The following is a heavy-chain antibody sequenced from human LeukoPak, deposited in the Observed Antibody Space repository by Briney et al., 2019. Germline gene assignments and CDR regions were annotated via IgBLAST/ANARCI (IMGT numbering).Heavy chain of an antibody. CDR3: PRADRTSWFDY. CDR1: GFTFSDYY. Sequence: GGSLRLSCAASGFTFSDYYMVWIRQAPGKGLEWVSYISYSGSSTKYADFMKGRFTIARDNASNSLSLQMNSVRAEDTAFFCWPRADRTSWFDYWGQGTLVTVYS. J-gene: IGHJ4*02. V-gene: IGHV3-11*06. CDR2: ISYSGSST. D-gene: IGHD2-2*01.